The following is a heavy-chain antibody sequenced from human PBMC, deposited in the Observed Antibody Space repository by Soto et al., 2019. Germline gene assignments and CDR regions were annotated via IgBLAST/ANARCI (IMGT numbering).Heavy chain of an antibody. V-gene: IGHV4-4*07. Sequence: SETLSLTCTVSGGSISSYYWSWIRQPAGKGLEWFGRIYTSGSTNYNPSLKSRVTMSVDTSKNQFSLKLSSVTAADTAVYYCARARYSSSWTGRYYYYYGMDVWGQGTTVTVSS. J-gene: IGHJ6*02. D-gene: IGHD6-13*01. CDR3: ARARYSSSWTGRYYYYYGMDV. CDR2: IYTSGST. CDR1: GGSISSYY.